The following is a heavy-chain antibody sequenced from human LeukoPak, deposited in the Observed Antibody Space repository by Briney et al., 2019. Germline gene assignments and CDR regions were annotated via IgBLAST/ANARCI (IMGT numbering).Heavy chain of an antibody. V-gene: IGHV3-7*01. CDR2: IKQGGSET. J-gene: IGHJ4*02. CDR1: GFTFSTYW. CDR3: ARGTLADPGLDY. Sequence: GGSLRLSCTVSGFTFSTYWMTWARQAPGKGLEWVANIKQGGSETYYVDSVTGRFTLFGDYAYNSLYLQMGRLRADDTAVYYCARGTLADPGLDYWGQGTLVSVSS.